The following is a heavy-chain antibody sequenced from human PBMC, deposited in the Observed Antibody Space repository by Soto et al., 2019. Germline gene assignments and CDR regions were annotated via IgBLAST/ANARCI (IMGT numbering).Heavy chain of an antibody. J-gene: IGHJ4*02. CDR3: AKAPEVAATPLGY. CDR2: ISYDGSNK. D-gene: IGHD2-15*01. CDR1: GFTFSSYG. V-gene: IGHV3-30*18. Sequence: QVQLVESGGGVVQPGRSLRLSCAASGFTFSSYGMHWVRQAPGKGLEWVAVISYDGSNKYYADSVKGRFTISRDNSKNTLYLQMNSRGAEDTAVYYCAKAPEVAATPLGYWGQGTLVTVSS.